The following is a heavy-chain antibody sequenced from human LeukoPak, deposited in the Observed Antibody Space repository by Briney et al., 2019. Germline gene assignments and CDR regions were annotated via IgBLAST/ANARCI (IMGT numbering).Heavy chain of an antibody. CDR2: MNPNSGNT. D-gene: IGHD3-22*01. V-gene: IGHV1-8*02. CDR1: GGTFSSYA. J-gene: IGHJ4*02. Sequence: ASVTVSCKASGGTFSSYAINWVRQATGQGLEWMGWMNPNSGNTGYAQKFQGRVTMTRNTSISTAYMELSSLRSEDTAVYYCARADYDSSGSTRKQIDYWGQGTLVTVSS. CDR3: ARADYDSSGSTRKQIDY.